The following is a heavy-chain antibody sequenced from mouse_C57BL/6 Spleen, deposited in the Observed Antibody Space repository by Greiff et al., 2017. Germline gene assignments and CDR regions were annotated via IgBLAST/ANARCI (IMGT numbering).Heavy chain of an antibody. CDR3: ARQTPLRYFDY. V-gene: IGHV5-6*01. Sequence: EVQGVESGGDLVKPGGSLKLSCAASGFTFSSYGMSWVRQTPDKRLEWVATISSGGSYTYYPDSVKGRFTISRDNAKNTLYLQMSSLKSEDTAMYYCARQTPLRYFDYWGQGTTLTVSS. J-gene: IGHJ2*01. D-gene: IGHD2-12*01. CDR1: GFTFSSYG. CDR2: ISSGGSYT.